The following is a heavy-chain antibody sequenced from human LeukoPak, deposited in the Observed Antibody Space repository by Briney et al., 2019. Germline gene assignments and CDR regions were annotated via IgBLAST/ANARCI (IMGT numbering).Heavy chain of an antibody. J-gene: IGHJ5*02. Sequence: SETLSLTCTVSGGSISSSSYYWGWIRQPPGKGLEWIGSIYYSGSTYYDPSLKSRVTISVDTSKNQFPLKLSSVTAADTAVYYCARGGWELPRSFYLDPWGQGTLVTVSS. CDR3: ARGGWELPRSFYLDP. V-gene: IGHV4-39*06. CDR1: GGSISSSSYY. CDR2: IYYSGST. D-gene: IGHD1-26*01.